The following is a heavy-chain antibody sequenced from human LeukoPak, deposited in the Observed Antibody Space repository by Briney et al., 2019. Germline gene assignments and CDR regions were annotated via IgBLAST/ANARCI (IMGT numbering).Heavy chain of an antibody. CDR3: AREDVLLWFGESSSFDY. Sequence: GASVKVSCKASGGSFSTYAISWVRQAPGQGLEWMGGITPIFGTAKYAQKFQGRVTITADESTSTVYMELSRLRSDDTAVYYCAREDVLLWFGESSSFDYWGQGTLVTVSS. J-gene: IGHJ4*02. CDR1: GGSFSTYA. V-gene: IGHV1-69*13. D-gene: IGHD3-10*01. CDR2: ITPIFGTA.